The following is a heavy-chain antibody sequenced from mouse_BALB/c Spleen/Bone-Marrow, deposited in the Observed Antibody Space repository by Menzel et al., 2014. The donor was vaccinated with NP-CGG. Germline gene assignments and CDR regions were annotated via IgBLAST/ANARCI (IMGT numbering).Heavy chain of an antibody. Sequence: VQLQQSGAELAKPGASVEMSCKASGYRLTSYWMHWVKQRPGQGLEWIGYINPSSGYTEDNQKFKDKAAQTADKSSSTAYMQLSILTSEDSAVYYCARGYYDLDYWGQGTTLTVSS. CDR1: GYRLTSYW. V-gene: IGHV1-7*01. CDR2: INPSSGYT. D-gene: IGHD2-4*01. J-gene: IGHJ2*01. CDR3: ARGYYDLDY.